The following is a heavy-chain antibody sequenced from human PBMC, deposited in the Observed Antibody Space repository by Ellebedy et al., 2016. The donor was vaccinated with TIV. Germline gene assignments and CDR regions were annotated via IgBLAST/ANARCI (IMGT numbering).Heavy chain of an antibody. CDR2: IIPIFGTA. J-gene: IGHJ6*02. CDR3: ARDWRDILTGYYEEGRSQHPYGMDV. CDR1: GGTFSSYA. D-gene: IGHD3-9*01. Sequence: ASVKVSCKASGGTFSSYAISWVRQAPGQGLEWMGGIIPIFGTANYAQKFQGRVTITADESTSTAYMELSSLRSEDTAVYYCARDWRDILTGYYEEGRSQHPYGMDVWGQGTTVTVSS. V-gene: IGHV1-69*13.